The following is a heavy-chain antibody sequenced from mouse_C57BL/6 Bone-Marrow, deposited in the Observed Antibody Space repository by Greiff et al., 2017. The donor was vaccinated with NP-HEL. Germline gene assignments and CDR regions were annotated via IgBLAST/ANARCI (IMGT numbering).Heavy chain of an antibody. CDR3: AREGLPYAMDY. CDR2: IDPSDSYT. V-gene: IGHV1-69*01. CDR1: GYTFTSYW. D-gene: IGHD3-1*01. J-gene: IGHJ4*01. Sequence: QVQLQQPGAELVMPGASVKLSCKASGYTFTSYWMHWVKQRPGQGLEWIGEIDPSDSYTNYNQKFMGKSTLTVDKSSSTAYMQLSSLTSEDSAVYYCAREGLPYAMDYWGQGTSVTVSS.